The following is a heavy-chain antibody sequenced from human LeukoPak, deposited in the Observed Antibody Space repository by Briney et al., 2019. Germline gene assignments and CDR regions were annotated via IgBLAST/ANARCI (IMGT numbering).Heavy chain of an antibody. D-gene: IGHD6-13*01. J-gene: IGHJ4*02. CDR3: ARERIPIAAAGTYFDY. CDR1: GGSISSGSYY. CDR2: IYTSGST. V-gene: IGHV4-61*02. Sequence: SETLSLTCTVSGGSISSGSYYWSCIRQPAGKGLECIGRIYTSGSTNYNPSLKSRVTISVDTSKNQFSLKLSSVTAADTAVYYCARERIPIAAAGTYFDYWGQGTLVTVSS.